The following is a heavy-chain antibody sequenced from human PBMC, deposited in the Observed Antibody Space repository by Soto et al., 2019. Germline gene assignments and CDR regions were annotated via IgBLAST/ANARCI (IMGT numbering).Heavy chain of an antibody. CDR3: ARTYYYGSGSYFGSDYFDY. Sequence: QLQLQESGPGLVKPSENLSLTCTVSGGSISSSSYYWGWIRQPPGKGLEWIGSIYYSGSTYYNPSLTGRATISVDTSKNQFSLKLSSVTAADTAVYYCARTYYYGSGSYFGSDYFDYWGQGTLVTVSS. CDR2: IYYSGST. CDR1: GGSISSSSYY. D-gene: IGHD3-10*01. V-gene: IGHV4-39*01. J-gene: IGHJ4*02.